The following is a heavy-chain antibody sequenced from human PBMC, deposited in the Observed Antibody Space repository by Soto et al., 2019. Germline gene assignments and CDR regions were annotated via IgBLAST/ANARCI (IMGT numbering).Heavy chain of an antibody. CDR3: GGEVASGY. J-gene: IGHJ4*02. V-gene: IGHV3-30*03. D-gene: IGHD2-21*01. CDR2: ISRDGGTK. CDR1: GFTVSTYG. Sequence: ESGGGLVQPGRSLRLSCAVSGFTVSTYGMHWVRQSPGKGLEWVAVISRDGGTKYYADSVKGRFTISRDNSRNTLFLEMNSLRGDDMAVYYCGGEVASGYWGQGTLVTVSS.